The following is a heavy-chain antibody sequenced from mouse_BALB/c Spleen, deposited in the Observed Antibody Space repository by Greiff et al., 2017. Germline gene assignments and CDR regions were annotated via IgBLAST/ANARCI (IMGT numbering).Heavy chain of an antibody. CDR1: GYTFTDYY. V-gene: IGHV1-77*01. Sequence: QVQLMESGAELARPGASVKLSCTASGYTFTDYYIHWVKQRTGQSLEWIGEIYPGSGNTYYNEKFKGKATLTADKSSSTAYMQLSSLTSEDSAVYFCARGGAGTEFAYGGQGTLVTVSA. CDR2: IYPGSGNT. D-gene: IGHD4-1*01. J-gene: IGHJ3*01. CDR3: ARGGAGTEFAY.